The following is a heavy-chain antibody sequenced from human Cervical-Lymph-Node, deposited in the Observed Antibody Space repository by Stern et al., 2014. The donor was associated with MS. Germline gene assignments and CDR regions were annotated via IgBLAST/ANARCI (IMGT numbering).Heavy chain of an antibody. CDR2: IIPIFGRA. CDR3: ARGWSYEILTGYSY. D-gene: IGHD3-9*01. V-gene: IGHV1-69*01. CDR1: GGTFSNYA. J-gene: IGHJ4*02. Sequence: VQLVQSGAEVKKPGSSVKVSCKASGGTFSNYAISWVRQAPGQGLEWMGWIIPIFGRANYAQKFQGRVTITADESTSTAYMELSSLRSEDTAVYYCARGWSYEILTGYSYWGQGTLVTVSS.